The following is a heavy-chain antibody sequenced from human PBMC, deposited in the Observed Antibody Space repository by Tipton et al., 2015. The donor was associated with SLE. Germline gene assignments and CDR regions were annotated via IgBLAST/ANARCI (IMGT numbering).Heavy chain of an antibody. V-gene: IGHV3-30*04. CDR2: ISYDESHK. CDR1: GFTLSRDA. CDR3: AKDRARTATYYFDS. J-gene: IGHJ4*02. Sequence: SLRLSCGASGFTLSRDAMHWVRQAPGKGLEWVAVISYDESHKYYSDSVKGRFTISRDNSKNTLYLQMKSLRPDDTAVYYCAKDRARTATYYFDSWGQGALVTVSS. D-gene: IGHD2-21*02.